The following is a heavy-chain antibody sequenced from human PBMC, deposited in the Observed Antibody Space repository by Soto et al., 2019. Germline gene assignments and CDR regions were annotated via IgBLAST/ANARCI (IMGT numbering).Heavy chain of an antibody. V-gene: IGHV5-10-1*01. CDR3: ARLGYCTGSSCNNWYLDL. CDR2: IDPTDSYT. D-gene: IGHD2-2*02. Sequence: LGESKRISCEGAGYTFTRHWISWVRQLTGEGLEWMGRIDPTDSYTSYRPSFKGHVSLSVDKSINTAYLQWSSLKASDTAIYYCARLGYCTGSSCNNWYLDLWGRGTLVTVSS. J-gene: IGHJ2*01. CDR1: GYTFTRHW.